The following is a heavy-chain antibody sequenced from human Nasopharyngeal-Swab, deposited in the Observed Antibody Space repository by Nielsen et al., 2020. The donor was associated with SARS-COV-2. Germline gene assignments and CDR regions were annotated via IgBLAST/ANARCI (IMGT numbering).Heavy chain of an antibody. D-gene: IGHD1-26*01. CDR1: GGSISSSSYY. CDR3: AKARSGSYVSAFDI. CDR2: IYYSGST. Sequence: SETLSLTCTVSGGSISSSSYYWGWIRQPPGKGLEWIGSIYYSGSTYYNPSLKSRVTISVDTSKNQFSLKLSSVTAADTAVYYCAKARSGSYVSAFDIWGQGTMVTVSS. J-gene: IGHJ3*02. V-gene: IGHV4-39*01.